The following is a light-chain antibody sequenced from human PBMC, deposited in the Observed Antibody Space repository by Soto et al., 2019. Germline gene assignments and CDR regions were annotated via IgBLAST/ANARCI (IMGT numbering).Light chain of an antibody. Sequence: QSALTQPASVSGSPGQSITISCTGTSSDVGSYNLVSWYQQHPGKAPKLMIYEGSKRPSGVSNRFSGSKSGNMASLTISGLQAEDEADYYCCSYAVSSTLDVVFGGGTKLTVL. J-gene: IGLJ2*01. V-gene: IGLV2-23*01. CDR2: EGS. CDR3: CSYAVSSTLDVV. CDR1: SSDVGSYNL.